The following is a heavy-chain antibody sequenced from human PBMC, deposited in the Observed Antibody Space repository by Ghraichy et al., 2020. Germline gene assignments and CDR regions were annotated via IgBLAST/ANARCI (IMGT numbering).Heavy chain of an antibody. J-gene: IGHJ3*02. Sequence: GGSLRLSCAASGFIFRGYWMSWVRQAPGKGLEWVANIRPDGSENNYVASVTGRFTISRDNAKNSVFLQMNNLGAEDTAVYYCARSGRSGTYPDPFDIWGQGTMVTVSS. V-gene: IGHV3-7*03. D-gene: IGHD1-26*01. CDR2: IRPDGSEN. CDR1: GFIFRGYW. CDR3: ARSGRSGTYPDPFDI.